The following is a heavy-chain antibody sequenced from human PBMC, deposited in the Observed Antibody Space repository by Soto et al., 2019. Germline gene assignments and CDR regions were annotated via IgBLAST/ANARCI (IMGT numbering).Heavy chain of an antibody. J-gene: IGHJ4*02. D-gene: IGHD2-21*02. CDR2: IIPLFGTA. Sequence: QVYLVQSGAEVKKPGSSVKISCKASGGIFSSNTINWVRQAAGQGLEWMGGIIPLFGTANYAEKFQGRVTITADKSTQTEYMELTRLRSEDTAGYYCASKAACGGDCYAFDSWGQGTLVTVSS. CDR1: GGIFSSNT. V-gene: IGHV1-69*06. CDR3: ASKAACGGDCYAFDS.